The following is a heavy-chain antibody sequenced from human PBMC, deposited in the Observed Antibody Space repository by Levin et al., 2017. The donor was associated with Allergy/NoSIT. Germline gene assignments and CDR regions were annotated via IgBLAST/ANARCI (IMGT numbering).Heavy chain of an antibody. CDR3: ARVTYYYDSSGYYSQYYFDY. CDR2: IYYSGST. J-gene: IGHJ4*02. V-gene: IGHV4-61*01. D-gene: IGHD3-22*01. Sequence: SETLSLTCTVSGGSVSSGSYYWSWIRQPPGKGLEWIGYIYYSGSTNYNPSLKSRVTISVDTSKNQFSLKLSSVTAADTAVYYCARVTYYYDSSGYYSQYYFDYWGQGTLVTVSS. CDR1: GGSVSSGSYY.